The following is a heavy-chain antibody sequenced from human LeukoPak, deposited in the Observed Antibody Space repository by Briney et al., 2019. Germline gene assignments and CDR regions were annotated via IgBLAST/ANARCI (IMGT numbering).Heavy chain of an antibody. CDR3: ARSSGGYSVVVPAAIDY. V-gene: IGHV3-20*04. CDR1: GFTFDDYG. J-gene: IGHJ4*02. Sequence: GGSLRLSCAASGFTFDDYGMSWVRQAPGKGLEWVSGINWNGGSTGYADSVKGRFTISRDNAKNSVYLQMNSLRAEDTALYYCARSSGGYSVVVPAAIDYWGQGTLVTVSS. D-gene: IGHD2-2*01. CDR2: INWNGGST.